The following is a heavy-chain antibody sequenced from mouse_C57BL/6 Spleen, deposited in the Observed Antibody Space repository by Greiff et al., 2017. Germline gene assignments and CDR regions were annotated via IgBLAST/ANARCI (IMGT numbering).Heavy chain of an antibody. V-gene: IGHV1-80*01. CDR1: GYAFSSYW. CDR2: IYPGDGDT. D-gene: IGHD2-4*01. J-gene: IGHJ4*01. Sequence: QVQLQQSGAELVKPGASVKISCKASGYAFSSYWMNWVKQRPGKGLEWIGQIYPGDGDTNYNGKFKGKATLTANKSSSTAYMQLSSLTSEDSAVYFCAGVYYNYVYAMDYWGQGTSVTVSS. CDR3: AGVYYNYVYAMDY.